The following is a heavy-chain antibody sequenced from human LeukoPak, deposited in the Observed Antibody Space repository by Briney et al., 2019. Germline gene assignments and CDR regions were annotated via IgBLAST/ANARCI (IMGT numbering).Heavy chain of an antibody. CDR1: DGSISSSNYY. Sequence: KPSETLSLTCIVPDGSISSSNYYWAWIRQPPGKGLEWIGTIYSGGSAYYNPSLTSRVSISKDTSDNQFSLRLYSVTAADTAVYYCARKQGGTMYDVWGQGTQVTVSS. J-gene: IGHJ4*02. CDR2: IYSGGSA. D-gene: IGHD1-7*01. CDR3: ARKQGGTMYDV. V-gene: IGHV4-39*07.